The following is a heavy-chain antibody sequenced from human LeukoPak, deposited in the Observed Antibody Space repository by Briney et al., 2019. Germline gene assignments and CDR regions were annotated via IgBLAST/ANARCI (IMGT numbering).Heavy chain of an antibody. D-gene: IGHD3-22*01. CDR2: IYHSGSA. Sequence: KTSETLSLTCAVSGGSISSSNWWSWVRPPPGKGLEWIGEIYHSGSANYNPSLKGRVTISVDKSKNQFSLKLSSVTAADTAVYYCASAGHDGSGYRVCWGQGTLVTVSS. CDR1: GGSISSSNW. J-gene: IGHJ4*02. V-gene: IGHV4-4*02. CDR3: ASAGHDGSGYRVC.